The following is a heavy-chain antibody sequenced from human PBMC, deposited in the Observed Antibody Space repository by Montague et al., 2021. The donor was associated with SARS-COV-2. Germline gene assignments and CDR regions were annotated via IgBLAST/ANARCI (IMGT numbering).Heavy chain of an antibody. CDR3: AKARAAYYDSLTGYRRGYYYYGMDV. CDR2: ISYDGSNK. J-gene: IGHJ6*02. Sequence: YRRLSCAASGFPFSSYAMHWVRQAPGKGLEWVAVISYDGSNKYYADSVKGRFTISRDNSKNTLYLQMNSLRAEDTAVYYCAKARAAYYDSLTGYRRGYYYYGMDVWGQGTTVTVSS. CDR1: GFPFSSYA. D-gene: IGHD3-9*01. V-gene: IGHV3-30*04.